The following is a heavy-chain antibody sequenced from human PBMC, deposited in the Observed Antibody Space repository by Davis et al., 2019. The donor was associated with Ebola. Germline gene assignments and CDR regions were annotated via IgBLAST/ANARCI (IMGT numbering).Heavy chain of an antibody. CDR3: ARYLLYGDYPLDY. CDR2: ISSSSSYI. Sequence: GESLNTSCAASGFTFSSYSMNWVRQALGKGLEWVSSISSSSSYIYYADSVKGRFTISRDNAKNSLYLQMNSLRAEDTAVYYCARYLLYGDYPLDYWGQGTLVTVSS. V-gene: IGHV3-21*01. D-gene: IGHD4-17*01. CDR1: GFTFSSYS. J-gene: IGHJ4*02.